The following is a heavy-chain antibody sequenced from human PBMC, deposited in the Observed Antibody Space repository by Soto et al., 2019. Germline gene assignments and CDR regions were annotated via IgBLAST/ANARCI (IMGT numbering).Heavy chain of an antibody. V-gene: IGHV3-53*01. CDR3: ARESENYYGMDV. CDR1: GFTVSSNY. J-gene: IGHJ6*02. Sequence: GSLRLSCAASGFTVSSNYMSWVRQAPGKGPEWVSVIYSGGSTYYADSVKGRFTISRDNSKNTLYLQMNSLRAEDTAVYYCARESENYYGMDVWGQGTTVTVSS. CDR2: IYSGGST.